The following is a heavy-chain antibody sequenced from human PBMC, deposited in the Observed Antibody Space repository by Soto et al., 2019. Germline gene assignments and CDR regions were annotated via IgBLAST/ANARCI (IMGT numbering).Heavy chain of an antibody. Sequence: PGGSLRLSCVASGFTFSTYSMNWVRQAPGKGLEWVGRTRNKVNSYTTQYAASVKGRLTISRDDSKNSLYLQMNSLKTEDTAVYYCARSWSLTPWWFDPWGQGTLVTVSS. J-gene: IGHJ5*02. V-gene: IGHV3-72*01. CDR1: GFTFSTYS. CDR3: ARSWSLTPWWFDP. D-gene: IGHD3-10*01. CDR2: TRNKVNSYTT.